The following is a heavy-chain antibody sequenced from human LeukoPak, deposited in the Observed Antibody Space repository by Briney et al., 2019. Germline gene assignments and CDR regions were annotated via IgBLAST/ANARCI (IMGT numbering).Heavy chain of an antibody. CDR1: GFTFSSYW. D-gene: IGHD6-13*01. J-gene: IGHJ4*02. CDR3: VRGAYSSSWLNFDY. V-gene: IGHV3-30*03. Sequence: GGSLRLSCAASGFTFSSYWMSWVRQAPGKGLEWVALIPYDGSNKYYADSVKGRFTVSRDNSKNTLYLQMNSLRAEDTAVYYCVRGAYSSSWLNFDYWGQGTLVTASS. CDR2: IPYDGSNK.